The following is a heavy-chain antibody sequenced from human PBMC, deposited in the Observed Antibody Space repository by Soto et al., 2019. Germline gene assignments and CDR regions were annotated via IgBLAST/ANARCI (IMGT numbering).Heavy chain of an antibody. CDR2: ISSSSSYI. CDR1: GFTFNRHC. V-gene: IGHV3-21*01. CDR3: ACGRPPKYYFDY. D-gene: IGHD2-21*01. J-gene: IGHJ4*02. Sequence: GGSLRLSCADSGFTFNRHCMNSLHQARGDGLEWVSSISSSSSYIYYEDSVKGRFTISRDNAKNSLYLQMNSLRAEDTAVDYCACGRPPKYYFDYWGQGTLVTVSS.